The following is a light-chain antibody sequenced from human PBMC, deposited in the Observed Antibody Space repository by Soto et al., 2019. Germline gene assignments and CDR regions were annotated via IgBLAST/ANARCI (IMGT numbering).Light chain of an antibody. V-gene: IGKV1-33*01. CDR1: QSIGRW. CDR3: QQYESLPLT. CDR2: DAS. Sequence: DIQMTQSPSTLSAFVGDRVTITCRASQSIGRWLAWYQQKPGKDPKLLIYDASDLETGVPSRFSGSGSGTGFTFTISSLQPEDFATYYCQQYESLPLTFGQGTRLEIK. J-gene: IGKJ5*01.